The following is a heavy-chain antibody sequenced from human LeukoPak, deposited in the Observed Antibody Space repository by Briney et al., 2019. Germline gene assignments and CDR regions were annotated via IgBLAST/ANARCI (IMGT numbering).Heavy chain of an antibody. CDR1: GFTFSSYW. D-gene: IGHD3-16*01. CDR2: IDFDGRIT. V-gene: IGHV3-74*01. Sequence: GGSLRLSCAASGFTFSSYWMHWVRQAPGEGLVWVSRIDFDGRITNYADSVKGRFTISRDNAKNTLYLQLKSLRVEDTAMYYCARAANYGNPTWSFDYWGQGTLVTVSS. J-gene: IGHJ4*02. CDR3: ARAANYGNPTWSFDY.